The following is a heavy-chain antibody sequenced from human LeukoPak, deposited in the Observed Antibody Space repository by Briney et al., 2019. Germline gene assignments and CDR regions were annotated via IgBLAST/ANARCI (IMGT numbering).Heavy chain of an antibody. V-gene: IGHV3-7*01. CDR2: IKEDGSAK. CDR3: AREGGITGTMVDY. D-gene: IGHD1-7*01. CDR1: GFTFSNSW. J-gene: IGHJ4*02. Sequence: PGGSLRLSCAASGFTFSNSWMSWVRQAPGKGLEWVANIKEDGSAKNFVDAVKGRFTISRDNAKNSLYLQMNSLRAEDTAVYYCAREGGITGTMVDYWGQGTLVTVSS.